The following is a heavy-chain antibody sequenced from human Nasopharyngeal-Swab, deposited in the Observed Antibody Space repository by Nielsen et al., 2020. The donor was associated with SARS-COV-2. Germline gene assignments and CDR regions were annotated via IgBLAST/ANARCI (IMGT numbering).Heavy chain of an antibody. CDR3: TRCGGGCYSGRDY. CDR1: GFNFSDSA. CDR2: IRSKGNNYAT. J-gene: IGHJ4*02. V-gene: IGHV3-73*01. D-gene: IGHD2-15*01. Sequence: GESLKISCAASGFNFSDSAIHWVRQASGEGLEWVARIRSKGNNYATAYSASVKGRFIIFRDDPTNTAYLQMNSLKTEDTAMYYCTRCGGGCYSGRDYWGQGTLVTVSS.